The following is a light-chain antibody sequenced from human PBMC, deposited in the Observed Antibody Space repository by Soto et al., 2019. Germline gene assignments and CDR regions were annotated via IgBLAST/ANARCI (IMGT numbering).Light chain of an antibody. J-gene: IGLJ2*01. CDR3: SSYTSSSTQV. CDR1: SSDVGGYNY. CDR2: EVS. Sequence: QSVLTQPASVSGSPGQSITISCTGTSSDVGGYNYVSWYQQHPGKAPKLMIYEVSNRPSGVSNRFSGSKSGNTASLTISGLQAEDEAGYYCSSYTSSSTQVFGGGTKLTVL. V-gene: IGLV2-14*01.